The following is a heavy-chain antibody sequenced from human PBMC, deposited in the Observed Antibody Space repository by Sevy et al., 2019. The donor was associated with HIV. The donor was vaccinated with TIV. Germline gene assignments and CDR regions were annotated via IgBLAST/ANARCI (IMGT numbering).Heavy chain of an antibody. CDR3: ARDLVGYYYGSGISPNDAFDL. D-gene: IGHD3-10*01. CDR2: ISSSSSYI. V-gene: IGHV3-21*01. J-gene: IGHJ3*01. Sequence: GGSLRLSCAASGFTFSSYSMNWVRQAPGKGLEWVSSISSSSSYIYYADSVKGRFTISRDNAKNSLYLQMNSLRAEDTAMYYCARDLVGYYYGSGISPNDAFDLWGQGTMVTVSS. CDR1: GFTFSSYS.